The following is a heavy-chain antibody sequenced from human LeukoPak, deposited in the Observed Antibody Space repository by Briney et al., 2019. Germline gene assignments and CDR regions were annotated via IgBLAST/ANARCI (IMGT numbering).Heavy chain of an antibody. J-gene: IGHJ6*03. CDR3: ARHPLNYYYYMDD. Sequence: PSETLSLTCTVSGGYISRSTFHWGWSRQPPGKGLEWIGSISYSGSTYSNPSLESRVTMSVDTSKNQFSLRLISVTAADTAVYYCARHPLNYYYYMDDWGKGTTVTVSS. CDR1: GGYISRSTFH. V-gene: IGHV4-39*01. CDR2: ISYSGST.